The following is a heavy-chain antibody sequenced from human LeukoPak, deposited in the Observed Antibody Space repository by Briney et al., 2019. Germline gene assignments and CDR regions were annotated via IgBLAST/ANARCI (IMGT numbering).Heavy chain of an antibody. V-gene: IGHV3-30*18. CDR1: GFTFSSYG. D-gene: IGHD4-17*01. CDR3: AKVPPATVTNDAFDI. CDR2: ISYDGSNK. Sequence: PGRSLRLSCAASGFTFSSYGMHWVRQAPGKGLEWVAVISYDGSNKYYADSVKGRFTISRDNSKNTLYLQMNSLRAEDTAVYYCAKVPPATVTNDAFDIWGQGTMVTVSS. J-gene: IGHJ3*02.